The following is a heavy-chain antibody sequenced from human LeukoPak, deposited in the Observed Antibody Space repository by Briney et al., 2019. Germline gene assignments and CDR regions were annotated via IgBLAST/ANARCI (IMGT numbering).Heavy chain of an antibody. D-gene: IGHD3-3*01. CDR2: ISAYNGNT. J-gene: IGHJ5*02. V-gene: IGHV1-18*03. CDR3: ARDRGASGSGYDFWSGYYSEGWFDP. Sequence: GASVKVSCKASGYTFTSYGISWVRQAPGQGLEWMGWISAYNGNTNYAQKLQGRVTITRDTSASTAYMELSSLRSEDMAVYYCARDRGASGSGYDFWSGYYSEGWFDPWGQGTLVTVSS. CDR1: GYTFTSYG.